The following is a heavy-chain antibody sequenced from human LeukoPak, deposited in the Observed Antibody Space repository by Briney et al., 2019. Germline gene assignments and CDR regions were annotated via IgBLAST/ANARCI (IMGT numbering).Heavy chain of an antibody. Sequence: TGGSLRLSCAASGFAFSNYDMLWVRHATGKGLEWVSAINTAADTYYPDSVKGRFTISRENAKSSLYLQMNSLRVGDTAVYYCVRAPPGTGWLIDHWGQGTLVAVSS. CDR3: VRAPPGTGWLIDH. J-gene: IGHJ4*02. D-gene: IGHD6-19*01. CDR1: GFAFSNYD. CDR2: INTAADT. V-gene: IGHV3-13*04.